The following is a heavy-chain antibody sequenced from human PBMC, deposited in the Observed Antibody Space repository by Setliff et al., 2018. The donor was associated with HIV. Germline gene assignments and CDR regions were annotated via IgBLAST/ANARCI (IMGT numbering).Heavy chain of an antibody. CDR2: IYKNGNT. J-gene: IGHJ4*02. CDR3: ARQAWHYDRDGYFIDY. Sequence: SETLSLPCSVSGYFISNGYYWGWIRQPPGKGLEWVGTIYKNGNTYYSPSLESRVSVSMDMSRNQYSVKLNSATAAYTAVYYCARQAWHYDRDGYFIDYWGQGKQVTAPQ. V-gene: IGHV4-38-2*02. CDR1: GYFISNGYY. D-gene: IGHD3-22*01.